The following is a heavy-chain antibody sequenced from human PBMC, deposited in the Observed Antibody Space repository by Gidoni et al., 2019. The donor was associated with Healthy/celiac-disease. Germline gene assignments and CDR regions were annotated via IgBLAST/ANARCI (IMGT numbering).Heavy chain of an antibody. CDR1: GGSFSGYY. CDR3: ARSPRTDCSGGSCQEGGAFDI. Sequence: QVQLQQWGAGLLKPSETLSLTRAVYGGSFSGYYWSWIRQPPGKGLEWIGEINHSGSTNYNPSLKSRVTISVDTSKNQFSLKLSSVTAADTAVYYCARSPRTDCSGGSCQEGGAFDIWGQGTMVTVSS. V-gene: IGHV4-34*01. CDR2: INHSGST. D-gene: IGHD2-15*01. J-gene: IGHJ3*02.